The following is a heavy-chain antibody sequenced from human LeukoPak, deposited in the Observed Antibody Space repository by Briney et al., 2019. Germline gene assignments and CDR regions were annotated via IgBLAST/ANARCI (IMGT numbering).Heavy chain of an antibody. D-gene: IGHD6-6*01. V-gene: IGHV4-39*01. CDR3: ARLAARVDY. CDR2: IYYSGST. Sequence: SETLSLTCTVSGGSISSSSYYWGWIRQPPGKGLGWIGSIYYSGSTYYNPSLKSRVTISVDTSKNQFSLKLSSVTAADTAVYYCARLAARVDYWGQGTLVTVSS. CDR1: GGSISSSSYY. J-gene: IGHJ4*02.